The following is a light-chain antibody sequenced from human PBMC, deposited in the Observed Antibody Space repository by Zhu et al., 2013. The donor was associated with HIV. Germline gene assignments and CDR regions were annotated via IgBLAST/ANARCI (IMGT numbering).Light chain of an antibody. CDR3: QQYGSSPLT. CDR2: GAS. Sequence: EIVLTQSPGTLSLSPGERATLSCRASQSVSSNLAWYQQKPGQAPRLLMYGASRRATGIPDRFSDNGSGTDFTLTISRLEPEDFAVYYCQQYGSSPLTFGGGTTLEIK. V-gene: IGKV3-20*01. J-gene: IGKJ4*01. CDR1: QSVSSN.